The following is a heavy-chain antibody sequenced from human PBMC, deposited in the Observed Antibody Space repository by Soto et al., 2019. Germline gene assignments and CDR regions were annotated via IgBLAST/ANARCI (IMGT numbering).Heavy chain of an antibody. CDR1: GFTFSSYS. Sequence: GGALTLSCAASGFTFSSYSMSWVRQAPGKGLEWVSAISGSGGSTYYADSVKGRFTISRDNSKNTLYLQMNSLRAEDTAVYYCAKDIFSGPGTGNTEGRYYYYGMDVWGQGTTVTVSS. CDR2: ISGSGGST. J-gene: IGHJ6*02. V-gene: IGHV3-23*01. D-gene: IGHD1-7*01. CDR3: AKDIFSGPGTGNTEGRYYYYGMDV.